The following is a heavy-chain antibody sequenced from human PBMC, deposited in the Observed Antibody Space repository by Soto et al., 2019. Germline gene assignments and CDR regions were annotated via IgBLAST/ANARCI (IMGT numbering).Heavy chain of an antibody. CDR1: GYVFTIYT. D-gene: IGHD2-8*01. Sequence: ASLKVSCKASGYVFTIYTLHWVRQAPGQSLEWMGWIDIGTGNTKYSQDFQDRVTLTRDTSANTAYMELSSLRSEDTAIYYCARELYCTNDVGFYFHYGLDVWGQGTTVTVSS. J-gene: IGHJ6*02. V-gene: IGHV1-3*04. CDR2: IDIGTGNT. CDR3: ARELYCTNDVGFYFHYGLDV.